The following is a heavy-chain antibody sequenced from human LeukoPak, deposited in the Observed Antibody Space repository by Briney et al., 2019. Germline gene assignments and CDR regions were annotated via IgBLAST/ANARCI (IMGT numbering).Heavy chain of an antibody. CDR2: ISGSGGST. CDR1: GFTFSSYA. CDR3: AKGDSVYYRGRFDY. V-gene: IGHV3-23*01. D-gene: IGHD3-22*01. J-gene: IGHJ4*02. Sequence: GGSLRLSCAASGFTFSSYAMSWVRQAPGKGLEWVSAISGSGGSTYYADSVKGRFTISRDNSKNTLYLHMNSLRAEDTALYYCAKGDSVYYRGRFDYWGQGTLVTVSS.